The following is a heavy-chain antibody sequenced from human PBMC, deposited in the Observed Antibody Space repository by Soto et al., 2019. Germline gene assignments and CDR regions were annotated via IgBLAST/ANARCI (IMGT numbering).Heavy chain of an antibody. CDR3: ARDDDYEANAIDL. J-gene: IGHJ5*02. CDR2: IWNDGSKQ. Sequence: QVQLVESGGGVVQPGRSLRLSCVASGFTFSRYGMHWVRRPPAKGLEWVAVIWNDGSKQVYDDSVKGRFTISRDNSKNTLYLEMDSLRDEDTSVYYCARDDDYEANAIDLWGQGTLVTVSS. CDR1: GFTFSRYG. V-gene: IGHV3-33*01. D-gene: IGHD4-17*01.